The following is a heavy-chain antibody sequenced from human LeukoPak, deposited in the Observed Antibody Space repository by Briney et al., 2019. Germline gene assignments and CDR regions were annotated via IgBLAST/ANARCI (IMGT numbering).Heavy chain of an antibody. V-gene: IGHV1-2*02. Sequence: AAVKVSCKASGYTFTAYYIHWVRQAPGQGLEWMGWINLNSGGRNSAQKFQGRVTMTRDTSITTAFMELSSLISDDTAVYYCARGPVVVTAPLFDYWGQGTLVTVSS. CDR1: GYTFTAYY. CDR2: INLNSGGR. J-gene: IGHJ4*02. CDR3: ARGPVVVTAPLFDY. D-gene: IGHD2-21*02.